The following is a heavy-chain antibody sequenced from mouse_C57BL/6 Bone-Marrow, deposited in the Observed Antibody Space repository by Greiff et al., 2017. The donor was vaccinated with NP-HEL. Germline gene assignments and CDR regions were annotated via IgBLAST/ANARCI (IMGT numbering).Heavy chain of an antibody. CDR3: ARYLYDNDYAMDY. D-gene: IGHD2-4*01. CDR2: IYPGSGST. V-gene: IGHV1-55*01. CDR1: GYTFTSYW. J-gene: IGHJ4*01. Sequence: VQLQQPGAELVKPGASVKMSCKASGYTFTSYWITWVKQRPGQGLEWIGDIYPGSGSTNYNEKFKSKATLTVDTSSSTAYMQLSSLTSEDSAVYYCARYLYDNDYAMDYWGQGTSVTVSS.